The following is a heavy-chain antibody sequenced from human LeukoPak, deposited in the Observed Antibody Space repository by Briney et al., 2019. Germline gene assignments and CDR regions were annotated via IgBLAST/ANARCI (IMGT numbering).Heavy chain of an antibody. J-gene: IGHJ4*02. CDR3: ARVNSCDSVDY. Sequence: GGSLRLSCAASGFTFSTYSMNWVRQAPGKGLEWLSYISARGTTIYYADSLKGRLTISRDNAKNALYLQMNSLRAEDTAVYYCARVNSCDSVDYWGQGTLVTVSS. D-gene: IGHD3-22*01. CDR1: GFTFSTYS. V-gene: IGHV3-48*01. CDR2: ISARGTTI.